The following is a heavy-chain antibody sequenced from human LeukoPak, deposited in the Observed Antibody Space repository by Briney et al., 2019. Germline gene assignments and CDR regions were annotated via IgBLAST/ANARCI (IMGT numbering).Heavy chain of an antibody. CDR1: GFSFGSYW. Sequence: QPGGSLRLSCVASGFSFGSYWMSWVRQAPGQGLEWVAVISYDGSNKYCADSVKGRFTISRDNSENTLYLQMNSLRAEDTAVYYCAKDRVLIDWGQGTLVTVSS. CDR2: ISYDGSNK. CDR3: AKDRVLID. J-gene: IGHJ4*02. V-gene: IGHV3-30*18.